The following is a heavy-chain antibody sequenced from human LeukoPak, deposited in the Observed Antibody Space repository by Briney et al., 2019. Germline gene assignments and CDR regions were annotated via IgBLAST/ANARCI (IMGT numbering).Heavy chain of an antibody. CDR2: ISTSDTGT. J-gene: IGHJ4*02. D-gene: IGHD6-13*01. V-gene: IGHV3-23*01. CDR3: AKDRQQLINYWFEF. CDR1: GFTFSSYA. Sequence: PGGSLRLSCAASGFTFSSYAMTWVRQAPGKGLEWVSSISTSDTGTYYADSVMGRFTISRDNSKNTLYLQMNSLRAEDTAVYYCAKDRQQLINYWFEFWGQGTQVTVSS.